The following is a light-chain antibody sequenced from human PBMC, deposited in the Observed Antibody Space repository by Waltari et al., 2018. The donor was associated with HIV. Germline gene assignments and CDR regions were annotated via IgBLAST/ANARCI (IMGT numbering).Light chain of an antibody. Sequence: EIVMTQSPATLSVSAGERATLPCRASQSVSSNLAWYQQKPGQAPRPLIYGASTRATGIPGRFGGSGSGTEFTLTISSLQSEDFAVYYCQQYNNWPGKTFGQGTKVEIK. J-gene: IGKJ1*01. V-gene: IGKV3-15*01. CDR3: QQYNNWPGKT. CDR1: QSVSSN. CDR2: GAS.